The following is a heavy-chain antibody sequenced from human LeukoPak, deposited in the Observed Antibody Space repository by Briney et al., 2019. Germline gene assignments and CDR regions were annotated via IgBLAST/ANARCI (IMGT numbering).Heavy chain of an antibody. V-gene: IGHV3-74*01. J-gene: IGHJ2*01. D-gene: IGHD5-18*01. CDR3: ARANVDTAMAFFRYFDL. CDR2: INSDGSST. Sequence: GGSLRLSCAASGFTFSSYWMHWVRQAPGKGLVWVSRINSDGSSTSYADSVKGRFTISRDNAKNTLYLQMNSLRAEDTAVYYCARANVDTAMAFFRYFDLWGRGTLVTVSS. CDR1: GFTFSSYW.